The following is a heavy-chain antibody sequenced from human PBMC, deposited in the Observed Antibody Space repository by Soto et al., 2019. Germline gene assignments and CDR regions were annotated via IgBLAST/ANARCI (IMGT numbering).Heavy chain of an antibody. J-gene: IGHJ4*02. CDR2: ITATGSAT. CDR3: AKGVADRGIDS. CDR1: GFTFRNHA. V-gene: IGHV3-23*01. Sequence: EVPLLESGGALVQPGGSLRLSCAASGFTFRNHAMTWVRQAPGQGLEYVSSITATGSATFYAASVRGRFAISRDNAKTTLFLQMSSLRAEDTALYYCAKGVADRGIDSWGQGTLVTVSS.